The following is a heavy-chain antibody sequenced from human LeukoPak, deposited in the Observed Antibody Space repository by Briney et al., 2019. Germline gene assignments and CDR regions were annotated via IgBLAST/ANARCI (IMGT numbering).Heavy chain of an antibody. CDR2: INHSGST. CDR1: GGSFSGYY. CDR3: ARSFFWSVSFDY. D-gene: IGHD3-3*01. Sequence: SETLSLTCAVYGGSFSGYYWSWIRQPPGKGLEWIGEINHSGSTNYNPSLKSRVTISVDTSKNQFSLKLSSVTAADTAVYYCARSFFWSVSFDYWGQGTMVTVSS. V-gene: IGHV4-34*01. J-gene: IGHJ3*01.